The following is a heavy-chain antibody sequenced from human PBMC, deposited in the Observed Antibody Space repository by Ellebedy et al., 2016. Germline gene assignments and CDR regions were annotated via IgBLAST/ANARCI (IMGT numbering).Heavy chain of an antibody. J-gene: IGHJ6*01. CDR3: TRDGCGGDWWNYYYYGMDV. CDR2: IRSKAYGGTT. V-gene: IGHV3-49*03. Sequence: GGSLRLXCTASGFTFGDYAMSWFRQAPGKGLEWVGFIRSKAYGGTTEYAASVKGRFTISRDDSKRIAYLQMNSLKTEDTAVYYCTRDGCGGDWWNYYYYGMDVWGQGTTVTVSS. CDR1: GFTFGDYA. D-gene: IGHD2-21*02.